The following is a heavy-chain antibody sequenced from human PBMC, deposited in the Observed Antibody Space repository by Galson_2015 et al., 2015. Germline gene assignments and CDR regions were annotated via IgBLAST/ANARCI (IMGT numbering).Heavy chain of an antibody. CDR2: IRGSAGNT. Sequence: SGAEVKKPGESLRISCAASGFSFSTYGMSWVRQAPGKGLEWVSGIRGSAGNTYNADSVKGRFTISRDNSKNTLYLQMNGLRADDTAVYYCAKFRGSYLDYWGQGTLVTVSS. CDR1: GFSFSTYG. J-gene: IGHJ4*02. CDR3: AKFRGSYLDY. D-gene: IGHD1-26*01. V-gene: IGHV3-23*01.